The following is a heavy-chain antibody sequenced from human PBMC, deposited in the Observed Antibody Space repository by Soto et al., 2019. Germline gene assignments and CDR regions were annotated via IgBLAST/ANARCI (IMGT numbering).Heavy chain of an antibody. CDR3: AREGSYDTMDF. V-gene: IGHV3-72*01. Sequence: GGSLRLSCAASGFTFSEQYMDWVRQAPGKGLEWVGRIKNKAYSYTTDYAASVRGRFSISRDDSKNSLYLQMNSLRAEDTALYYCAREGSYDTMDFWGLGTLVTVSS. J-gene: IGHJ4*02. CDR1: GFTFSEQY. D-gene: IGHD3-10*01. CDR2: IKNKAYSYTT.